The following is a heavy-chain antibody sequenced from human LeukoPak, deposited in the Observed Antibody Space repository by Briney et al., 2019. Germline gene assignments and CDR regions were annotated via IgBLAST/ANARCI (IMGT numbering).Heavy chain of an antibody. CDR2: INHSGST. CDR1: GGSFSGYY. J-gene: IGHJ4*02. CDR3: ARELGFLRY. V-gene: IGHV4-34*01. Sequence: KPSETLSLTCAVYGGSFSGYYWSWIRQPPGKGLEWIGEINHSGSTNYNPSLKSRVTISVDTSKNQFSLKLSSVTAADTAVYYCARELGFLRYWGQGTLVTVSS. D-gene: IGHD1-26*01.